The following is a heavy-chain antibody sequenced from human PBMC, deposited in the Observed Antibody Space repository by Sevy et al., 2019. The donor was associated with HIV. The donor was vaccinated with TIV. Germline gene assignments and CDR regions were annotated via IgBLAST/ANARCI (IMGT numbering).Heavy chain of an antibody. CDR3: AREYCSSTSCYESWFDP. Sequence: GGSLRLSCAASGFTVSSNYMSWVRQAPGKGLEWVSVIYSGGSTYYADSVKGRLTISRDNSKNTLYLQMNSLRAEDTAVYYCAREYCSSTSCYESWFDPWGQGTLVTVSS. V-gene: IGHV3-53*01. J-gene: IGHJ5*02. CDR2: IYSGGST. CDR1: GFTVSSNY. D-gene: IGHD2-2*01.